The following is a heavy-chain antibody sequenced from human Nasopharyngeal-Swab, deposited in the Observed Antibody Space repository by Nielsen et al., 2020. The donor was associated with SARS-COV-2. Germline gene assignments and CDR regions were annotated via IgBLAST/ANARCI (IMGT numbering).Heavy chain of an antibody. CDR3: ARGGRTRIQLWQGPPYGMDV. J-gene: IGHJ6*02. D-gene: IGHD5-18*01. CDR2: INAYNGNT. Sequence: WVRQAPGQGLQWMGWINAYNGNTNYAQKVQGRVTLTTDTSTSTAYMELRSLRSEDTAVYYCARGGRTRIQLWQGPPYGMDVWGQGTTVTVSS. V-gene: IGHV1-18*01.